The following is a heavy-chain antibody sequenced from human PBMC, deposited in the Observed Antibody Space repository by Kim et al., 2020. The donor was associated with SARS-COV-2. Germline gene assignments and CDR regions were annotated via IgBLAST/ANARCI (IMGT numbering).Heavy chain of an antibody. CDR1: GGSFSGYY. CDR2: IYQSGST. V-gene: IGHV4-34*01. CDR3: ARGASGVSSGLYFDL. J-gene: IGHJ2*01. D-gene: IGHD6-6*01. Sequence: SETLSLTCAVYGGSFSGYYWTWIRQPPGKGLEWIGEIYQSGSTNYNPSLKGRVTMSVDTSKNQFSLKLSSVTAADTAVYYCARGASGVSSGLYFDLWGRGTLVTVSS.